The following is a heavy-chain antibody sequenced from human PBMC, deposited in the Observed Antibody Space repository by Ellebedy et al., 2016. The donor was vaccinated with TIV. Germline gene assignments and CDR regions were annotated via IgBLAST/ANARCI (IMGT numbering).Heavy chain of an antibody. Sequence: GESLKISXAASGFTFSSYAIHWVRQAPGKGLEWVAVISYDGSNKYYADSVKGRFTISRDNSKNTLYLQMNSLRAEDTAVYYCARLIVVVTAGWIDPWGQGTLVTVSS. D-gene: IGHD2-21*02. CDR2: ISYDGSNK. CDR1: GFTFSSYA. CDR3: ARLIVVVTAGWIDP. J-gene: IGHJ5*02. V-gene: IGHV3-30*04.